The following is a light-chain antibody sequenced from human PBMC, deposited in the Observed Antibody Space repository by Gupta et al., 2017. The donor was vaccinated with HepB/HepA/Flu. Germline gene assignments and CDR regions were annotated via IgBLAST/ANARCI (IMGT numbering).Light chain of an antibody. CDR1: SSDIGNYNY. Sequence: QSALTQPASVSGSPGQSITVSCTGTSSDIGNYNYVSWYQHHPGKAPKLIIYDVSNRPSGVSSRFSGSKSGNTASLTISGLQAEDEADYDCSSYRSATTLAVFGGGTKLTVL. CDR2: DVS. V-gene: IGLV2-14*03. CDR3: SSYRSATTLAV. J-gene: IGLJ2*01.